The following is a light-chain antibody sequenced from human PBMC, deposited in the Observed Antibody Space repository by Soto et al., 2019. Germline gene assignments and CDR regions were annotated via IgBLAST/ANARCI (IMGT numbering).Light chain of an antibody. CDR1: RPLSTNS. CDR2: AAS. J-gene: IGKJ3*01. V-gene: IGKV3-20*01. Sequence: ETVLPLSPCTLPMSQGDRATLSCRAGRPLSTNSLAWYQQRPGQTPRLLIYAASTRDTDIPDRFNGSGSGTDFALTISRLEPEDFALYYCQQYNDSPRTFGPGTKVDIK. CDR3: QQYNDSPRT.